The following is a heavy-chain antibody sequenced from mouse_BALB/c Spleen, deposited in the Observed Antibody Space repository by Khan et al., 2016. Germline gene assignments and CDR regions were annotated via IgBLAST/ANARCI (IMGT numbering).Heavy chain of an antibody. CDR3: AKNYYGSSYFDY. V-gene: IGHV2-5*01. CDR1: GFSLTSYG. D-gene: IGHD1-1*01. J-gene: IGHJ2*01. CDR2: IRRGGST. Sequence: VQLQESGSGLVQPSQSLSITCTVSGFSLTSYGVHWVRQSPGKGLEWLGVIRRGGSTDYNAAFMSRLSITKDNSKSQVFFKMNSLQADDTAIYYCAKNYYGSSYFDYWGQGTTLTVSS.